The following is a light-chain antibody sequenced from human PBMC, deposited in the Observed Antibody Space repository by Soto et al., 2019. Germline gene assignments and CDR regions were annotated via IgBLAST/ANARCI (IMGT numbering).Light chain of an antibody. CDR1: SSDIGDYNY. CDR3: SSYTGSTTYV. CDR2: DVS. J-gene: IGLJ1*01. Sequence: QSALTQPASVSGSPGQSITISCTGTSSDIGDYNYISWYQQHPGKVPKLIIYDVSDRPSGVSNRFSGSKSANTASLTISGLQAEEEADYYCSSYTGSTTYVFGTGTKLTVL. V-gene: IGLV2-14*01.